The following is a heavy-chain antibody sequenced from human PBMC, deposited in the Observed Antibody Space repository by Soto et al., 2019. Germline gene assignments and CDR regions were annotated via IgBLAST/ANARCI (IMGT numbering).Heavy chain of an antibody. Sequence: PSETLSLTCAVSGGSIISGGYSWSWIRQPPGKGLEWIGYIYHSGSTYYNPSLKSRVTISVDRSKNQFSLKLSSVTAADTAVYYCARLHGYCISSSCHGHYAMDVWGQGTTVT. CDR1: GGSIISGGYS. J-gene: IGHJ6*02. CDR2: IYHSGST. CDR3: ARLHGYCISSSCHGHYAMDV. V-gene: IGHV4-30-2*01. D-gene: IGHD2-2*01.